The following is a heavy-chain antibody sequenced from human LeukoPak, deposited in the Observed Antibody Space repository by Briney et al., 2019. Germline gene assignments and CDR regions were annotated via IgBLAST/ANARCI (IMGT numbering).Heavy chain of an antibody. CDR1: GGYIDNNY. J-gene: IGHJ5*02. CDR2: IYFRGST. V-gene: IGHV4-59*08. Sequence: SETLSLTCTVSGGYIDNNYWSWIRQPPGKGLEWIGYIYFRGSTNYNPSLKSRVTILLDTSKNQFSLRLSSVTAADTAVYYCARQFVVSERFDPWGQGTLVTVTS. CDR3: ARQFVVSERFDP. D-gene: IGHD3-22*01.